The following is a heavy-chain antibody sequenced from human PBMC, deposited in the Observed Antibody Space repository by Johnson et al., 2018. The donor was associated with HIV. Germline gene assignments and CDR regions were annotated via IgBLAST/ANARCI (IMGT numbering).Heavy chain of an antibody. CDR2: IKSKTDGGTT. CDR1: GFTFSNAW. D-gene: IGHD6-19*01. V-gene: IGHV3-15*05. Sequence: VQLVESGGGLVKPGGSLRLSCAASGFTFSNAWMSWVRQAPGKGLEWVGRIKSKTDGGTTDYAAPVKGRFTISRDDSKNTLYLQMNSLRAEDTAFYYCAKARVRYSSDVDALDIWGQGTMVTVSS. J-gene: IGHJ3*02. CDR3: AKARVRYSSDVDALDI.